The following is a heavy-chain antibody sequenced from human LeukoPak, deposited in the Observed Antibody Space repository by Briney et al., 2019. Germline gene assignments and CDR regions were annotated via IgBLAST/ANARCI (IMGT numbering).Heavy chain of an antibody. CDR1: GFTFSDYY. J-gene: IGHJ4*02. CDR2: ISSSGSTI. V-gene: IGHV3-11*04. D-gene: IGHD2-2*01. CDR3: ATWGYCSSTSCYSGPFEH. Sequence: GGSLRLSCAASGFTFSDYYMSWIRQAPGKGLEWVSYISSSGSTIYYADSVKGRFTISRDNAKNSLYLQMNSLRAEDTAVYYCATWGYCSSTSCYSGPFEHWGQGTLVTVSS.